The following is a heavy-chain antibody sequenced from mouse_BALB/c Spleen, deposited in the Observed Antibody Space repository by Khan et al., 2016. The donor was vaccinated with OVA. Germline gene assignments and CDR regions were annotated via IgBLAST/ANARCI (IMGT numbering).Heavy chain of an antibody. CDR2: INTYTGEP. V-gene: IGHV9-1*02. J-gene: IGHJ3*01. Sequence: LVESGPELKKPGETVKISCKASGYTFTNYGMNWVKQAPGKGLKWMGWINTYTGEPTYADDFKGRFAFSLETSASTAYLQINNLKNEDMATYFCARRGDSSGTGWFAYWGQGPLVTVSA. CDR1: GYTFTNYG. D-gene: IGHD3-2*01. CDR3: ARRGDSSGTGWFAY.